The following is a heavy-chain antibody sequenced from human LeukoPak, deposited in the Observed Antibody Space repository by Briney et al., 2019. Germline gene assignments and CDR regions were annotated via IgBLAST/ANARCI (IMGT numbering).Heavy chain of an antibody. Sequence: SETLSLTCTVSGGSISSSSYYWGWIRQPPGKGLEWIGSIYYSGSTYYNPSLKSRVTISVDTSKNQFSLKLSSVTAADTAVYYCAYLRDTAAGGALYWGQGTLVTVSS. CDR1: GGSISSSSYY. V-gene: IGHV4-39*01. D-gene: IGHD6-13*01. CDR3: AYLRDTAAGGALY. CDR2: IYYSGST. J-gene: IGHJ4*02.